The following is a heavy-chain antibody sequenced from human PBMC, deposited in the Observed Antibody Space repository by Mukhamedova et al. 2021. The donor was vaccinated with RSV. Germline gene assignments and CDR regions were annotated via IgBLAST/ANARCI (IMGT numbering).Heavy chain of an antibody. V-gene: IGHV3-NL1*01. CDR3: ARDGFLGYSYGYGWFDP. CDR2: LASSGINA. J-gene: IGHJ5*02. Sequence: SGLASSGINAEYMGSVKGRFTISRDNSKNTLYLQMNSLRAEDTAVYYCARDGFLGYSYGYGWFDPWGQGTLVTVSS. D-gene: IGHD5-18*01.